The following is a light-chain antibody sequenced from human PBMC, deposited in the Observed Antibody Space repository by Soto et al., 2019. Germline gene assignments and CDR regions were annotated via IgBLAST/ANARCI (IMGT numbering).Light chain of an antibody. CDR1: SGDVGSYKY. V-gene: IGLV2-14*01. Sequence: QSVLTQPASVSGSPGQSISVSCTGSSGDVGSYKYVSWYQQHPGKAPKLIIYEVSNRPSGVSNRFSGSKSGNTASLTISGLQAEDEADYYCSSYTSSSTPYVFGTGTKLTVL. CDR3: SSYTSSSTPYV. CDR2: EVS. J-gene: IGLJ1*01.